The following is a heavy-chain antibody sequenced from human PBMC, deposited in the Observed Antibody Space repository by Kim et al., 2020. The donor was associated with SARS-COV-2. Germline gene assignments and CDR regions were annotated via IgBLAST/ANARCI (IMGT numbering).Heavy chain of an antibody. CDR3: ARDRGGMTTVTHRSYYYYYGMDV. CDR2: ISAYNGNT. D-gene: IGHD4-4*01. J-gene: IGHJ6*02. CDR1: GYTFTSYG. Sequence: ASVKVSCKASGYTFTSYGISWVRQAPGQGLEWMGWISAYNGNTNYAQKLQGRVTMTTDTSTSTAYMELRSLRSDDTAVYYCARDRGGMTTVTHRSYYYYYGMDVWGQGTTVTVSS. V-gene: IGHV1-18*01.